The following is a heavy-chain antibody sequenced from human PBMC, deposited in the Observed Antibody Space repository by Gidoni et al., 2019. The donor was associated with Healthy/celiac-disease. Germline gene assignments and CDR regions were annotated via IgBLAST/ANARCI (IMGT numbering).Heavy chain of an antibody. Sequence: QVQLVESGGGVVQPGRSLRLSCAASGFTFSSYGMHWVRQAPGKGLEWVAVIWYDGSKKYYADSVKGRFTISRDNSKNTLYLQMNSLRAEDTAVYYCARDSCGGSCYYYGMDVWGQGTTVTVSS. CDR1: GFTFSSYG. CDR3: ARDSCGGSCYYYGMDV. J-gene: IGHJ6*02. CDR2: IWYDGSKK. V-gene: IGHV3-33*01. D-gene: IGHD2-15*01.